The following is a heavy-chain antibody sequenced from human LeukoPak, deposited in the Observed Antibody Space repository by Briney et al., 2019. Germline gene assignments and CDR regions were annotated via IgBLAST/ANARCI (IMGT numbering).Heavy chain of an antibody. V-gene: IGHV1-69*05. Sequence: ASVKVSCKASGGTFSSYAISWVRQAPGQGLEWMGGIIPMFGTANYAQKFQGRVTITTDESTSTAYMELSSLRSEDTAVYYCARVGPQARGSYRRPAWDAFDIWGQGTMVTVSS. CDR2: IIPMFGTA. CDR1: GGTFSSYA. J-gene: IGHJ3*02. D-gene: IGHD3-16*02. CDR3: ARVGPQARGSYRRPAWDAFDI.